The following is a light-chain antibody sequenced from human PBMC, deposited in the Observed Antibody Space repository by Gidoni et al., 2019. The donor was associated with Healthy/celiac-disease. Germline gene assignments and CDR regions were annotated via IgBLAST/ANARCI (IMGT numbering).Light chain of an antibody. J-gene: IGKJ2*01. CDR3: QQRSNWPPPYT. CDR1: QRVSSY. Sequence: ELVLTQSPATLSLSPGERATLSCRASQRVSSYLAWYQQKPGQAPRLLIYDASNRATGIPARFSGSGSGTDFTLTISSLEPEDFAVYYCQQRSNWPPPYTFGQGTKLEIK. V-gene: IGKV3-11*01. CDR2: DAS.